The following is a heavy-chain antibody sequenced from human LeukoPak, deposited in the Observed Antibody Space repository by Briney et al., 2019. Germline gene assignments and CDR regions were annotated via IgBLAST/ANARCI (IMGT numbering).Heavy chain of an antibody. CDR1: GFTFSSYS. J-gene: IGHJ4*02. Sequence: PGGSLRLSCAASGFTFSSYSMNWVRQAPGKGLEWVSYISSSSSTIYYADSVKGRFTISRDNAKNSLYLQMNSLRAEDTAVYYCARDGGATLDYWGQGTLVTVSS. D-gene: IGHD1-26*01. CDR2: ISSSSSTI. CDR3: ARDGGATLDY. V-gene: IGHV3-48*01.